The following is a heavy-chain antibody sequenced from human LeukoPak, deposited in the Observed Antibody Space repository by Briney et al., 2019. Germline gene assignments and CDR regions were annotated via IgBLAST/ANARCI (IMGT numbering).Heavy chain of an antibody. CDR3: AREPNYDYVWGSYRYTD. J-gene: IGHJ4*02. CDR2: ISGSGGST. D-gene: IGHD3-16*02. V-gene: IGHV3-23*01. CDR1: GFTFSSYA. Sequence: GGSLRLSCAASGFTFSSYAMSWVRQAPGKGLEWVSAISGSGGSTYYADSVKGRFTISRDNSKNTLYLQMNSLRAEDTAVYYCAREPNYDYVWGSYRYTDWGQGTLVTVSS.